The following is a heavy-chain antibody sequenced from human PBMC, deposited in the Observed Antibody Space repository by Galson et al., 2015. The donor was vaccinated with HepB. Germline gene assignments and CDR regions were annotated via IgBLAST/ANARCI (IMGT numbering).Heavy chain of an antibody. J-gene: IGHJ4*02. D-gene: IGHD3-22*01. CDR1: GGTISSYG. CDR2: IIPILGAA. Sequence: CKASGGTISSYGISWVRQAPGQGLEWMGRIIPILGAAHYAQKFQGRVTITADASTTTAYMELSSLRSEDTAVYYCARIADYYDRSGYYGFDYWGQGTLVTVSS. V-gene: IGHV1-69*11. CDR3: ARIADYYDRSGYYGFDY.